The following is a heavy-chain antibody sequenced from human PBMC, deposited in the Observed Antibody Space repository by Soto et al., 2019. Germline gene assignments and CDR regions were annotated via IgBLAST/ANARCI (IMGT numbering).Heavy chain of an antibody. CDR2: IQSGGPT. J-gene: IGHJ6*02. D-gene: IGHD6-19*01. CDR3: ARDGPSSGWDLYYYYYGMDV. Sequence: GGSLRLSCAASGFTVSSKYMSWVRQAPGKGLEWVSLIQSGGPTYYADSVKGRFTISRDTSENTVHLQMDSLRAEDTAVYYCARDGPSSGWDLYYYYYGMDVWGQGTTVTVSS. V-gene: IGHV3-66*01. CDR1: GFTVSSKY.